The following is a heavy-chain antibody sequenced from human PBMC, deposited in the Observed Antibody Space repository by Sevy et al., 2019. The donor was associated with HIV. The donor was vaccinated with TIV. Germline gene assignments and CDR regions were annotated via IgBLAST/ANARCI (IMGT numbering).Heavy chain of an antibody. CDR2: ISGTGNTI. CDR3: ARVPLYSDSHINDY. Sequence: GGSLRLSCTASGFTFSPYSMNWIRQAPGKGLEWLSYISGTGNTIYYDGSVKGRFTISRDNAKNSLYLQMNSLRAEDTAVYYCARVPLYSDSHINDYWGQGTLVTVSS. D-gene: IGHD3-22*01. J-gene: IGHJ4*02. V-gene: IGHV3-48*04. CDR1: GFTFSPYS.